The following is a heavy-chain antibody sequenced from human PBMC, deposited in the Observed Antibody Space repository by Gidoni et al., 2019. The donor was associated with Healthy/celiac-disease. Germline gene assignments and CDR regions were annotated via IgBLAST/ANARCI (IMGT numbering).Heavy chain of an antibody. J-gene: IGHJ4*02. CDR3: ARVGCSSTSCYVREPPVTPDY. V-gene: IGHV3-21*01. D-gene: IGHD2-2*01. Sequence: EVQLVESGGGLVKPGGSLRLSCAASGFTFSSYRLNWGRQAPGKGLEWVSSISSSSSYRYYAESVKGRFTISRDNAKNSLYLQMNSLRAEDTAVYYCARVGCSSTSCYVREPPVTPDYWGQGTLVTVSS. CDR2: ISSSSSYR. CDR1: GFTFSSYR.